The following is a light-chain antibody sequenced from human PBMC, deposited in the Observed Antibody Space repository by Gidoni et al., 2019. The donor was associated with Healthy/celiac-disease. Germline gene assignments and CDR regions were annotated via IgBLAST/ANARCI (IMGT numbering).Light chain of an antibody. J-gene: IGLJ1*01. CDR2: DVS. CDR3: SSYTSSSPLYV. V-gene: IGLV2-14*03. Sequence: QSAMTQPASVSGSPGQSITISCTETSSDVGGHNYVSWYQQHPRKAPKLMIYDVSNRPSGVSKRFSGSKSGNTASLTISGLQAEDEADYYCSSYTSSSPLYVFGTGTKVTVL. CDR1: SSDVGGHNY.